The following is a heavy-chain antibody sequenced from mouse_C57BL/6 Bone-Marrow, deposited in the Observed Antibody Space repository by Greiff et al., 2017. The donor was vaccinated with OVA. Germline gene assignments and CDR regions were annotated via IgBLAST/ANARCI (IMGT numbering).Heavy chain of an antibody. D-gene: IGHD4-1*01. CDR2: ISYDGSN. Sequence: VQLKQSGPGLVKPSQSLSLTCSVTGYSITSGYYWNWIRQFPGNKLEWMGYISYDGSNNYNPSLKNRISITRDTSKNQFLLKLNSVTTEDTATYYCARGGGTLFAYWGQGTLVTVSA. V-gene: IGHV3-6*01. CDR1: GYSITSGYY. J-gene: IGHJ3*01. CDR3: ARGGGTLFAY.